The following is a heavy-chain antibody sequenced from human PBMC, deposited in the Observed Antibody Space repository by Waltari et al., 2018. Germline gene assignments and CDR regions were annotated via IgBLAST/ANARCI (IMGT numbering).Heavy chain of an antibody. V-gene: IGHV3-74*01. J-gene: IGHJ3*02. CDR2: TNSDGTIT. CDR3: ATGGYDFWTGYHKI. D-gene: IGHD3-3*01. CDR1: GLTFSGYY. Sequence: EVQLVESGGGLVQPGGSLRLSCETSGLTFSGYYFHWVRQAPGKGLVWVSRTNSDGTITKDADSVKGRFTISRDNARSTLYLQMNSLRVEDTAVYYCATGGYDFWTGYHKIWGQGTMVTVTS.